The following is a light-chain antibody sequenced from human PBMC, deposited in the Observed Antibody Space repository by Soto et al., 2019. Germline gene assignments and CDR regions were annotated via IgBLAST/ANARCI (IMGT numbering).Light chain of an antibody. CDR1: QYIRSY. J-gene: IGKJ3*01. CDR2: AAS. Sequence: DIQMTQFPSSLSASVGDRVTITCRASQYIRSYLNWYQQKPGKAPKLPIFAASSLQSGVPSRFSGSGSGTDFALTISSLQPEDFATYYCQQSYSSPSFGPGTTVDVK. CDR3: QQSYSSPS. V-gene: IGKV1-39*01.